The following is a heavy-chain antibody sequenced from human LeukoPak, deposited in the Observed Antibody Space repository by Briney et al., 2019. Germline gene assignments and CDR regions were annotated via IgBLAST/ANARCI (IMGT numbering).Heavy chain of an antibody. D-gene: IGHD5-18*01. J-gene: IGHJ4*02. CDR3: ARGKNSYGPYLDY. Sequence: PGGSLRLSCAASGFTFSSYAMSWVRQAPGKGLEWVSIISGSGGSTYYAASVKGRFTISRDNSKNTLYVQMNSLRAEDTAVYYCARGKNSYGPYLDYWGQGTLVTVSS. CDR1: GFTFSSYA. CDR2: ISGSGGST. V-gene: IGHV3-23*01.